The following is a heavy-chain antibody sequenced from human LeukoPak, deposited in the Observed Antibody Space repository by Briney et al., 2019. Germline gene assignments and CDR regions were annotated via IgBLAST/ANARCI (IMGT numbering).Heavy chain of an antibody. CDR2: IKQDGSDK. J-gene: IGHJ4*02. CDR3: VRSSRSSSPGY. V-gene: IGHV3-7*01. CDR1: GFAFSNYW. D-gene: IGHD6-13*01. Sequence: PGGSLRLSCAASGFAFSNYWMSWVRQAPGKGLEWVANIKQDGSDKQYVDSVKGRFTISRGNAKNSPYLQTDSLRVEDSAVYYCVRSSRSSSPGYWGQGTLVTVSS.